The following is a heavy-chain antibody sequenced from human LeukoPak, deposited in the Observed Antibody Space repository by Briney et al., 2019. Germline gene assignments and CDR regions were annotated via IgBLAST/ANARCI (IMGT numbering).Heavy chain of an antibody. J-gene: IGHJ6*04. Sequence: PSETLSLTCAVYGGSFSGYYWSWIRRPPGKGLGWIGNIYSSGSTNYNPSLKGRVTISIDTSKNQFSLKLTSVTAADTAVYYCARGRGRWYDFWSGYDPLDVWGKGTTVTVSS. CDR3: ARGRGRWYDFWSGYDPLDV. CDR2: IYSSGST. D-gene: IGHD3-3*01. V-gene: IGHV4-4*08. CDR1: GGSFSGYY.